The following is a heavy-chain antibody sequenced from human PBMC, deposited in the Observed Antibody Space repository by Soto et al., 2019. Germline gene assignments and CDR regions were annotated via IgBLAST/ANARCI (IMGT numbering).Heavy chain of an antibody. V-gene: IGHV1-46*01. J-gene: IGHJ4*02. CDR1: GYTFTSYY. CDR2: INPSGGST. CDR3: ARGHDFWSGYYIGPFDY. D-gene: IGHD3-3*01. Sequence: ASVKVSCKASGYTFTSYYMHWVRQAPGQGLEWMGIINPSGGSTSYAQKFQGRVTMTRDTSTSTVYMELSSLRSEDTAVYYCARGHDFWSGYYIGPFDYWGQGTLATVSS.